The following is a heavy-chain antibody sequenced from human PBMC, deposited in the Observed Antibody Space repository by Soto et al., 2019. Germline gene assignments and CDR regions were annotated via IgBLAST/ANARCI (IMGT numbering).Heavy chain of an antibody. V-gene: IGHV3-9*01. D-gene: IGHD5-18*01. J-gene: IGHJ4*02. CDR2: ISWNSGNI. Sequence: PGGSLRVSCAASGFTFDDYARHWVRQVLGKGLEWVSSISWNSGNIGYADSVKGRFTTSRDNAKNSLYLQMNSLRPEDTALYYCVRSKGGYSYGTPFDYWGQGTLVTVSS. CDR3: VRSKGGYSYGTPFDY. CDR1: GFTFDDYA.